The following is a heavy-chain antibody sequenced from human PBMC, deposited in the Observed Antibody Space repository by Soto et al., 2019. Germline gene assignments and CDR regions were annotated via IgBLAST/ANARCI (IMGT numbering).Heavy chain of an antibody. Sequence: GGSLRLSCAASGFTFSSYGMHWVRQAPGKGLEWVAVIWYDGSNKYYADSVKGRFTISRDNSKNTLYLQMNSLRAEDTAVYYCARDLMSLSGMDVWGQGTTVTVSS. V-gene: IGHV3-33*01. CDR3: ARDLMSLSGMDV. J-gene: IGHJ6*02. D-gene: IGHD3-10*02. CDR1: GFTFSSYG. CDR2: IWYDGSNK.